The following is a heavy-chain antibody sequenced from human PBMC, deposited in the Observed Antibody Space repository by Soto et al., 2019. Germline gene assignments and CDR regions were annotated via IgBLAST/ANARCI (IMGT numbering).Heavy chain of an antibody. J-gene: IGHJ6*02. D-gene: IGHD3-16*01. V-gene: IGHV1-18*01. CDR1: GYTFTRYG. Sequence: QVQLVQSGAEVKNPGASVKVSCKASGYTFTRYGIGWARQAPGQGLEWMGWINTYNGNTNYAKNDQGRVTPTTDTPTSTAYMELRSLRSNDTAIYYCAMVDVYVTSSPQDVWRQGTTVIVSS. CDR3: AMVDVYVTSSPQDV. CDR2: INTYNGNT.